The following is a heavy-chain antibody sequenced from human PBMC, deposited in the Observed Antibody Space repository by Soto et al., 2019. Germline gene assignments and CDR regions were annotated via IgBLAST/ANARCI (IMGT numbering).Heavy chain of an antibody. V-gene: IGHV3-23*01. Sequence: EVQLLESGGGLVQPGGSPRLSCAASRFTFSSYSMTWVRQAPGKGLEWVSVITGSGADTYYADSVKGRFTISRDNSKNTLYLQMNSLRAEDTAVYYCAKKNGGQRPCDSWGQGTLVTVSS. J-gene: IGHJ4*02. CDR2: ITGSGADT. D-gene: IGHD1-1*01. CDR1: RFTFSSYS. CDR3: AKKNGGQRPCDS.